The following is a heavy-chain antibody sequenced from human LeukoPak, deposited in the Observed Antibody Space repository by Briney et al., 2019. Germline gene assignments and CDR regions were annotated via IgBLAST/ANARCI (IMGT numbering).Heavy chain of an antibody. J-gene: IGHJ6*02. CDR3: ARVPGQLGYYYYGMDV. CDR1: GGTFSSYA. D-gene: IGHD3-16*01. CDR2: IIPIFGTA. Sequence: SVKVSCKASGGTFSSYAISWVRQAPGQGLEWMGGIIPIFGTANYAQKFRGRVTITADESTSTAYMELSSLRSEDTAVYYCARVPGQLGYYYYGMDVWGQGTTVTVSS. V-gene: IGHV1-69*13.